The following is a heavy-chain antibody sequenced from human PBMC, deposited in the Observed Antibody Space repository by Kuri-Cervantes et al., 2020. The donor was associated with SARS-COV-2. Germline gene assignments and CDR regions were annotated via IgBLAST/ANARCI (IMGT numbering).Heavy chain of an antibody. CDR1: GFTFSDYY. CDR2: IGSYGVTT. J-gene: IGHJ4*02. Sequence: GGSLRLSCAASGFTFSDYYMSWIRQAPGKGLEWVSGIGSYGVTTYYADSVKGRFAISRDNSKNTLSLQLNSLRAEDTAIYYCAKEGGHNENEYWGQGTLVTVSS. D-gene: IGHD5-24*01. V-gene: IGHV3-23*01. CDR3: AKEGGHNENEY.